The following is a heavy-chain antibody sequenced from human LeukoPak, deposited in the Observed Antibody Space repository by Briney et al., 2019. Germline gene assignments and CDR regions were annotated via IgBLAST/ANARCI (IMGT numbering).Heavy chain of an antibody. CDR1: GGSISSYY. J-gene: IGHJ4*02. CDR3: ARHTPPDFWSGYHDY. Sequence: SETLSLTCTVSGGSISSYYWSWIRQPPGKGLEWIGYIYYSGSTNYNPSLKSRVTISVDTSKNQFSLKLGSVTAADTAVYYCARHTPPDFWSGYHDYWGQGTLVTVSS. V-gene: IGHV4-59*08. D-gene: IGHD3-3*01. CDR2: IYYSGST.